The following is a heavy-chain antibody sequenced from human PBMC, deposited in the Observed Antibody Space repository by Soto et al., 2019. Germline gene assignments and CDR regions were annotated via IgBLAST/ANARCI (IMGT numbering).Heavy chain of an antibody. J-gene: IGHJ4*02. CDR2: IGGSSSTI. CDR1: GFSLINYV. D-gene: IGHD4-17*01. Sequence: PGGSLRLSCAASGFSLINYVMNWVRQAPGKGLEWISSIGGSSSTIFHAASARGRFTISRDNAENSVYLEMDSLRAEDTALYYCARDVDADFRTDFDYWGRGTLVTVSS. CDR3: ARDVDADFRTDFDY. V-gene: IGHV3-48*04.